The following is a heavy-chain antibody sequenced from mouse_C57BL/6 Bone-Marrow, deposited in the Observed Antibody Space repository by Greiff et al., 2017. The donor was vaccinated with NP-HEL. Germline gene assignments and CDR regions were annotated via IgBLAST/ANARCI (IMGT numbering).Heavy chain of an antibody. CDR3: AREGVYYGSPFAY. V-gene: IGHV3-6*01. Sequence: EVKLQESGPGLVKPSQSLSLTCSVTGYSIISGYYWNWIRQFPGNKLEWMAYISYDGSNNYNPSLKNRISITRDLSKNQFVLKLTSVTTEDTATYYCAREGVYYGSPFAYWGQGTLVTVSA. D-gene: IGHD1-1*01. J-gene: IGHJ3*01. CDR2: ISYDGSN. CDR1: GYSIISGYY.